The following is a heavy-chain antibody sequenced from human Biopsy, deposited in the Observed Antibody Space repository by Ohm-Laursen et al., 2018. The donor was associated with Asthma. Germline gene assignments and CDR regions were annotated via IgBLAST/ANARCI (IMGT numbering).Heavy chain of an antibody. CDR2: INAGNGNT. Sequence: GASVKVSCKVSGGMFGNYAIHWVRQAPGQRLEWMGWINAGNGNTKYSQKFQGRVTITRDTSASTAYMDLRSLRSEDTAVYYCARTYYDFLTGQVNDAFAMWGQGTMVTVSS. CDR3: ARTYYDFLTGQVNDAFAM. D-gene: IGHD3-9*01. V-gene: IGHV1-3*01. J-gene: IGHJ3*02. CDR1: GGMFGNYA.